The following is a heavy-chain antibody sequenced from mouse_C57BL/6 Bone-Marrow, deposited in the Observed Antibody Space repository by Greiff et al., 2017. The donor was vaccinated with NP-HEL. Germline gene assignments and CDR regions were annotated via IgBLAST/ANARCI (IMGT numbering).Heavy chain of an antibody. J-gene: IGHJ4*01. CDR3: ARGRQLRLQAMDD. CDR1: GYTFTSYG. Sequence: VKLQESGAELARPGASVKLSCKASGYTFTSYGISWVKQRTGQGLEWIGEIYPRSGNTYYNEKFKGKATLTADKSSSTAYMELRSLTSEDSAVYFCARGRQLRLQAMDDWGQGTSVTVSS. V-gene: IGHV1-81*01. D-gene: IGHD3-2*02. CDR2: IYPRSGNT.